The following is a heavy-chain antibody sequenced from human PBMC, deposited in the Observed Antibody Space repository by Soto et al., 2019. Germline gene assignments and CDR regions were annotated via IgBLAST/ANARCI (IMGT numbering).Heavy chain of an antibody. D-gene: IGHD6-19*01. CDR2: ISYDGSNK. CDR3: AKEDSSGWYIPFDY. J-gene: IGHJ4*02. V-gene: IGHV3-30*18. Sequence: GGSLRLSCAASGFTFSSYGMHWVRQAPGKGLEWVAVISYDGSNKYYADSVKGRFTISRDNSKNTLYLQMNSLRAEDTAVYYCAKEDSSGWYIPFDYWGQGTLVTVSS. CDR1: GFTFSSYG.